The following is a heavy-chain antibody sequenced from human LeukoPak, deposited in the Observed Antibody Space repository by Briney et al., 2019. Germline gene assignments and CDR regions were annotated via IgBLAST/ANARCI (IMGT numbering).Heavy chain of an antibody. CDR1: GVSISSYY. CDR3: ARGDSGYDTYYFDY. D-gene: IGHD5-12*01. CDR2: IYYSGST. V-gene: IGHV4-59*01. J-gene: IGHJ4*02. Sequence: ASETLSLTCTVSGVSISSYYWSWIRQPPGKGLEWIGYIYYSGSTNYNPSLKSRVTISVDTSKNQFSLKLSSVTAADTAVYYCARGDSGYDTYYFDYWGQGTLVTVSS.